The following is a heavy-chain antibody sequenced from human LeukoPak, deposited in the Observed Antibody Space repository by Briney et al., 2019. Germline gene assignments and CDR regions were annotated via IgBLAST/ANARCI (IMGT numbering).Heavy chain of an antibody. Sequence: PGGSLRLSCAASGFTFSSYSMNWVRQAPGKGLEWVSYISSSSSTIYYADSVKGRFTISRDNAKNSLYLQMNSLRAEDTAVYYCARDRTERYSSGWYLDYWGQGTLVTVSS. CDR3: ARDRTERYSSGWYLDY. J-gene: IGHJ4*02. CDR2: ISSSSSTI. CDR1: GFTFSSYS. V-gene: IGHV3-48*04. D-gene: IGHD6-19*01.